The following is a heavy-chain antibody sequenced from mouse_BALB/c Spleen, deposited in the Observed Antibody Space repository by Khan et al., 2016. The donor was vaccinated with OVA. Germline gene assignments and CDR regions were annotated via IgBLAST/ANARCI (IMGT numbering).Heavy chain of an antibody. J-gene: IGHJ3*01. CDR1: GFSLSASGVR. CDR3: AGGPRGVYSDYLVAY. Sequence: QVTLQESGPGILRPSQTLNLTCSFSGFSLSASGVRVSWHRQPSGKGLEGLAHLYWDDVKRYKPSLNSRTPISEDTSRNPDFPKITRVAKEDAATYYCAGGPRGVYSDYLVAYWGQGTLVTVSA. D-gene: IGHD2-4*01. CDR2: LYWDDVK. V-gene: IGHV8-12*01.